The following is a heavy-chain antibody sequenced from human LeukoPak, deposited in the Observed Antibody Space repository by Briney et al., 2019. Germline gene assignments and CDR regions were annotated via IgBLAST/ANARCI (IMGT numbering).Heavy chain of an antibody. J-gene: IGHJ3*02. CDR3: ARDTPYSSSWYGRSAFDI. CDR1: GYSISSGYF. Sequence: SQTLSLTCTVSGYSISSGYFWGWSRQPPGKGLEGSGRIYHSGTTYYNPSLKSRVTMSLDTSKNQFSLKLSSVTAAETAVYYCARDTPYSSSWYGRSAFDIWGQGTMVTVSS. V-gene: IGHV4-38-2*02. CDR2: IYHSGTT. D-gene: IGHD6-13*01.